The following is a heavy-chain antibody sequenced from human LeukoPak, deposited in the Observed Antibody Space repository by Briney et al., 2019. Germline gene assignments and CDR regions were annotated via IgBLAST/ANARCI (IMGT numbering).Heavy chain of an antibody. Sequence: PGGSLRLSCAASGFTFSSYAKHWVRQAPGKGLEWVAVISYDGSYKYYADSVNGRFTISRDNSKNTLYLQMSSLRAEDTAVYYCAKDLSKQHLVGRGGGGNYYYMDVWGKGTTVTISS. J-gene: IGHJ6*03. CDR3: AKDLSKQHLVGRGGGGNYYYMDV. D-gene: IGHD6-13*01. V-gene: IGHV3-30*18. CDR1: GFTFSSYA. CDR2: ISYDGSYK.